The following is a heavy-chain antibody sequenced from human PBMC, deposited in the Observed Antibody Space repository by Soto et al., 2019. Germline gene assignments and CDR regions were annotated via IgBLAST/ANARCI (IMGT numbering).Heavy chain of an antibody. CDR1: GYGFTFYY. Sequence: VQLIQSGAEVKKPGASVIISCQASGYGFTFYYFYWVRQAPGQGLEWIGKINPDGGATTYAQTFQGRVTITSDASTGTVYMELSSLTSDDTAVYYCARGRRHTFWGQGTQVSVSS. CDR2: INPDGGAT. CDR3: ARGRRHTF. V-gene: IGHV1-46*01. J-gene: IGHJ4*02. D-gene: IGHD2-2*02.